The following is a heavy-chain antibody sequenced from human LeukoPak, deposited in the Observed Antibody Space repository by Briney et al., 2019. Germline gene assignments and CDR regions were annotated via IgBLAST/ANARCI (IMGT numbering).Heavy chain of an antibody. J-gene: IGHJ3*02. CDR3: ARRVRITGRAQNVERPNDAFDI. D-gene: IGHD1-26*01. CDR2: ISGYNGNT. V-gene: IGHV1-18*01. Sequence: ASVKVSCKASGYTFSNYGISWVRQAPGQGLEWMGWISGYNGNTRNAQKLQGRVTMTTDTSTSTAYMELRNLRFDDTAVYYCARRVRITGRAQNVERPNDAFDIWGQGTMVTVSS. CDR1: GYTFSNYG.